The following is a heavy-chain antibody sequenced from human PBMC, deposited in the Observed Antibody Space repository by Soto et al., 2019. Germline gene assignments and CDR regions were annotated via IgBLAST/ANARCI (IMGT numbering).Heavy chain of an antibody. CDR3: ARGEQHMLRGVTFDN. CDR2: IIPILGTA. Sequence: QVQLVQSGAEVKKPGSSVKVSCKASGDTFSSYAISWVRQAPGQGLEWMGGIIPILGTANYAQKFQGRVTITADDSTSTVYMELSSLRSEDTAVYYCARGEQHMLRGVTFDNWGQGTLVTVSS. CDR1: GDTFSSYA. V-gene: IGHV1-69*01. D-gene: IGHD3-10*01. J-gene: IGHJ4*02.